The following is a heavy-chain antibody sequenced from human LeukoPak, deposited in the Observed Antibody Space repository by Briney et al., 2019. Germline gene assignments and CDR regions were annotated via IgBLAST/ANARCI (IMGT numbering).Heavy chain of an antibody. CDR1: GGTFSSYA. V-gene: IGHV1-69*05. CDR2: IIPIFGTA. Sequence: ASVKVSCKASGGTFSSYAISWVRQAPGQGLEWMGGIIPIFGTANYAQKFQGRVTITTDESTSTAYLELSSLRSEDTAVYYCARHCYYDSSGYYFDYWGQGTLVTVSS. CDR3: ARHCYYDSSGYYFDY. J-gene: IGHJ4*02. D-gene: IGHD3-22*01.